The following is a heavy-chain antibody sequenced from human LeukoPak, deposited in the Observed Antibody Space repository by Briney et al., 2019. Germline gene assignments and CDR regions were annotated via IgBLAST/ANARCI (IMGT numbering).Heavy chain of an antibody. D-gene: IGHD2-2*01. CDR2: ISGSGGII. J-gene: IGHJ6*03. Sequence: GGSLRLSCAASGFTFSTYAMTWVRQAPGTGLELVPTISGSGGIIYYRDSVKGRVTISRDNPKNPLYLQMHSLRAEDTAVYYCAKSLKDIVVIPCVDYYYYMDVWGKGTTVTVSS. CDR3: AKSLKDIVVIPCVDYYYYMDV. V-gene: IGHV3-23*01. CDR1: GFTFSTYA.